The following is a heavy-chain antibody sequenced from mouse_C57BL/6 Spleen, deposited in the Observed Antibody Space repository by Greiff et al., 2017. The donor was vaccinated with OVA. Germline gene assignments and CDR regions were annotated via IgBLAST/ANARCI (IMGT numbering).Heavy chain of an antibody. D-gene: IGHD4-1*01. CDR3: ARDEGAWDAFAY. Sequence: EVKLEESGGGLVKPGGSLKLSCAASGFTFSSYAMSWVRQTPEKRLEWVATISDGGSYTYYPDNVKGRFTISRDNAKNNLYLQMSHLKSEDTAMYYCARDEGAWDAFAYWGQGTLVTVSA. CDR2: ISDGGSYT. CDR1: GFTFSSYA. J-gene: IGHJ3*01. V-gene: IGHV5-4*01.